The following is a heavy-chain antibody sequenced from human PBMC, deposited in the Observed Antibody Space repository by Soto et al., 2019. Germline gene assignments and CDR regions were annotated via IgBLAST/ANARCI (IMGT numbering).Heavy chain of an antibody. CDR1: GYSFTSYW. Sequence: GESLKISCKGSGYSFTSYWIGWVRQMPGKGLEWMGIIYPSDSDTRYGPSFQGQVTISADKSLSTAYLQWNSLKASDTAMYYCARLEYSSGWYYIDYWGQGTLVTVSS. CDR2: IYPSDSDT. D-gene: IGHD6-19*01. V-gene: IGHV5-51*01. J-gene: IGHJ4*02. CDR3: ARLEYSSGWYYIDY.